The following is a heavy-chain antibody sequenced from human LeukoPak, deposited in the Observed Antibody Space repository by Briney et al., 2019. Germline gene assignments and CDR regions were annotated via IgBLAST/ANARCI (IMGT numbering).Heavy chain of an antibody. CDR2: IIPIFGTA. CDR3: ARPDHYYYYYYMDV. Sequence: TVKVSCKASGGTFSSYAISWVRQAPGQGLEWMGGIIPIFGTANYAQKFQGRVTITADESTSTAYMELSSLRSEDTAVYYCARPDHYYYYYYMDVWGKGTTVTVSS. J-gene: IGHJ6*03. V-gene: IGHV1-69*01. CDR1: GGTFSSYA.